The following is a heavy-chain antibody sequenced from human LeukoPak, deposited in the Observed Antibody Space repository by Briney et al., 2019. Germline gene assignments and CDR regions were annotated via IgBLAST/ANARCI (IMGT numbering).Heavy chain of an antibody. V-gene: IGHV3-48*03. J-gene: IGHJ5*02. CDR1: GFTFSSYE. CDR3: ARDVGYCSGGSCYNWFDP. Sequence: PGGSLRLSCAASGFTFSSYEMNWVRQAPGKGLEWISYISSSGSTIYYADFGKGRFTISRDYANNSLYLQMNSLRAEDTAVYYCARDVGYCSGGSCYNWFDPWGQATLVTVSS. CDR2: ISSSGSTI. D-gene: IGHD2-15*01.